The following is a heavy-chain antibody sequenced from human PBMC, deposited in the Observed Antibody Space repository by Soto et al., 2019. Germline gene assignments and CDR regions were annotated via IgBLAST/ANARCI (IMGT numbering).Heavy chain of an antibody. CDR2: IIPILDIS. CDR1: GGSSFSSHT. D-gene: IGHD5-12*01. Sequence: QVQLMQSGAEVKKPGSSVKVSCKASGGSSFSSHTISWVRQAPGQGLEWIGRIIPILDISNYAKELQGRVTITADKFTSTADMELSSLRSEDTAVYYCASVTGYNGYLPADYWGQGTLVTVSS. J-gene: IGHJ4*02. V-gene: IGHV1-69*02. CDR3: ASVTGYNGYLPADY.